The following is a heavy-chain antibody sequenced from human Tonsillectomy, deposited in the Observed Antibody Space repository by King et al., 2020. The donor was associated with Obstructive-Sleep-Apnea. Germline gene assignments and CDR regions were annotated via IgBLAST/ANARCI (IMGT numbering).Heavy chain of an antibody. CDR1: EGAFSVGSHH. D-gene: IGHD2-2*01. Sequence: VQLQESGPGLVKPSQTLSLTCTVSEGAFSVGSHHWNWIRQLPGKGLEWIGYTYYSGITSYNPSLKGRVSISVDKSKGQFSLRLDSVTAADTAVYYCAREGTSSSPNWFGPWGPGTLVTVSS. CDR2: TYYSGIT. CDR3: AREGTSSSPNWFGP. V-gene: IGHV4-31*03. J-gene: IGHJ5*02.